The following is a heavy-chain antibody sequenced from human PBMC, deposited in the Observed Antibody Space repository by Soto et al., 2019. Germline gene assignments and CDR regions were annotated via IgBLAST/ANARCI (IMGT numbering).Heavy chain of an antibody. V-gene: IGHV3-53*02. J-gene: IGHJ3*02. Sequence: EVQLVETGGGLVQPGGSLRLSCAASGFTVSSNYMNWVRQAPGEGLEWVSVIYSAGSTYYADSVKGRFTISRDNSKNTLYLQMNSLRAEDTAIYYCARPVHPADDAVDIWGQGTMVTVSS. CDR1: GFTVSSNY. CDR2: IYSAGST. CDR3: ARPVHPADDAVDI.